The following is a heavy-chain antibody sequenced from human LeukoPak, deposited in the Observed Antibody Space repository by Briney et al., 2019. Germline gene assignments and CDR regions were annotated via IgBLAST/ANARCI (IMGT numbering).Heavy chain of an antibody. V-gene: IGHV4-61*05. CDR3: ARGGAAARLEYSFYYYMDV. CDR1: GGSISSSSYY. J-gene: IGHJ6*03. D-gene: IGHD6-13*01. Sequence: PSETLSLTCTVSGGSISSSSYYWGWIRQPPGKGLEWIGYIYYSGSTNYNPSLKSRVTISVDTSKNQFSLKLSSVTAADTAVYYCARGGAAARLEYSFYYYMDVWGKGTTVTVSS. CDR2: IYYSGST.